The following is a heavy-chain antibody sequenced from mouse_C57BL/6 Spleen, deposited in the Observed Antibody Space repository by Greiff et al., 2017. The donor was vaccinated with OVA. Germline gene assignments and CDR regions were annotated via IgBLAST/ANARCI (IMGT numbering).Heavy chain of an antibody. D-gene: IGHD1-1*01. V-gene: IGHV3-6*01. Sequence: EVQLQESGPGLVKPSQSLSLTCSVTGYSITSGYYWNWIRQFPGNKLEWMGYISYDGSNNYNPSLKNRISITRDTSKNQFFLKLNSVTTEDTATYYCARGRYYGSSPYYAMDYWGQGTSVTVSS. CDR1: GYSITSGYY. CDR2: ISYDGSN. J-gene: IGHJ4*01. CDR3: ARGRYYGSSPYYAMDY.